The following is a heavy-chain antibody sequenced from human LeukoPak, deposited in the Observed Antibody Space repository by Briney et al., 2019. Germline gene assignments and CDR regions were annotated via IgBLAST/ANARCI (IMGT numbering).Heavy chain of an antibody. J-gene: IGHJ6*03. CDR1: GFTFSSYA. V-gene: IGHV3-23*01. CDR3: AKDYAGGWPKRGMDV. Sequence: PGGSLRLSCAASGFTFSSYAMSWIRQAPGKGLEWVSSIDYSGGSTHYADSVMGRFTISRDNSKNTLYLQLNGLSADDTAVYYCAKDYAGGWPKRGMDVWGKGATVTVSS. D-gene: IGHD3-16*01. CDR2: IDYSGGST.